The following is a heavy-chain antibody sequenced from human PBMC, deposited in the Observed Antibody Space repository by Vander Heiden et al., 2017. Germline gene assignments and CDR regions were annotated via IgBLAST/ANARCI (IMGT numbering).Heavy chain of an antibody. D-gene: IGHD6-19*01. J-gene: IGHJ6*02. CDR2: ISSSSSNI. CDR3: ARDLRELWLPPYGMDV. V-gene: IGHV3-21*01. Sequence: EVKLVQSGGGLVQPGGSLKLSYAASGFPTRRNSMYWVRQAPGKGLEWVSSISSSSSNINDADSVKGRFTISRDNAKNSRYLQMNSLRAGDTAVYYGARDLRELWLPPYGMDVWGQGTTVTVSS. CDR1: GFPTRRNS.